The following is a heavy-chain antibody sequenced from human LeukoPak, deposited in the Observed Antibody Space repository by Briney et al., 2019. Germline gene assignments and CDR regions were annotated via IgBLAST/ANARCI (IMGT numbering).Heavy chain of an antibody. J-gene: IGHJ4*02. CDR2: ISSSSSYT. V-gene: IGHV3-11*06. Sequence: KTGGSLRLSCAASGFTFSDYYMSWIRQAPGKGLEWVSYISSSSSYTNYADSVKGRFTISRDNAKNSLYLQMNSLRAEDTAVYYCARDFVVVVAATYFDYWGQGTLVTVSS. D-gene: IGHD2-15*01. CDR1: GFTFSDYY. CDR3: ARDFVVVVAATYFDY.